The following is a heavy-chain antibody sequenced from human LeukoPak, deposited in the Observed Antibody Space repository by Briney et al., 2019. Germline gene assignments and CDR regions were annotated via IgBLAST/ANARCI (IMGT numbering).Heavy chain of an antibody. Sequence: PSETLSLTCTVSGGSISSYYWSWIRQPPGKGLEWIGYIYHSGSTNYNPSLKSRVTISGDTSKNQFSLKLSSVTAADTAVYYCARDTVGAILMDVWGKGTTVTVSS. CDR3: ARDTVGAILMDV. J-gene: IGHJ6*03. CDR2: IYHSGST. CDR1: GGSISSYY. D-gene: IGHD1-26*01. V-gene: IGHV4-59*01.